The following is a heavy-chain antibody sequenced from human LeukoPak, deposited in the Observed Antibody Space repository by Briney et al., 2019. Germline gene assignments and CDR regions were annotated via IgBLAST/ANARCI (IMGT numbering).Heavy chain of an antibody. V-gene: IGHV3-7*01. CDR3: ARSRYYFDY. CDR1: GFTFSSYW. CDR2: IKPDGSEK. J-gene: IGHJ4*02. Sequence: GGSLRPSCAASGFTFSSYWMSWVRQAPGKGLEWVAKIKPDGSEKYYVDSVKGRFTISRDNAENSLYLQMNSLRAEDTAVYYCARSRYYFDYWGQGTLVTVSS.